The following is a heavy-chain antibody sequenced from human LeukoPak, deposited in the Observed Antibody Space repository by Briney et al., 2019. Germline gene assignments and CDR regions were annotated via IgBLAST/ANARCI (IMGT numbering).Heavy chain of an antibody. J-gene: IGHJ6*02. Sequence: AGGSLRLSCAASGFTFSDYYMSWIRQAPGKGLEWVSYISSSSSTIYYADSVKGRFTISRDNAKNSLYLQMNSLRDEDTAVYYCARVRFLEWLVVYYGMDVWGQGTTVTVSS. V-gene: IGHV3-11*04. CDR3: ARVRFLEWLVVYYGMDV. D-gene: IGHD3-3*01. CDR2: ISSSSSTI. CDR1: GFTFSDYY.